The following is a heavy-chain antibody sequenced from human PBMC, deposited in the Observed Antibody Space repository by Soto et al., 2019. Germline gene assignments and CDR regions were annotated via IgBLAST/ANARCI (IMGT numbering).Heavy chain of an antibody. Sequence: SETMSLTCVVAGGSRSEYFWSWISQPPGMALEWIGEINHLGSINYNPSLKSRVTMSVDTSKNQFSLTLNSVTAADTATYYCARGGISHWAYFYYMDVWDRGTTVTVSS. CDR2: INHLGSI. D-gene: IGHD2-21*01. J-gene: IGHJ6*03. CDR3: ARGGISHWAYFYYMDV. V-gene: IGHV4-34*01. CDR1: GGSRSEYF.